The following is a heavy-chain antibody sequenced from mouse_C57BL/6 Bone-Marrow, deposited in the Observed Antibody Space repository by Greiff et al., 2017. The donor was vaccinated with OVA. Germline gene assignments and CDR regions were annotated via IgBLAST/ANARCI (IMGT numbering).Heavy chain of an antibody. V-gene: IGHV1-15*01. D-gene: IGHD2-5*01. Sequence: QVQLKQSGAELVRPGASVTLSCKASGYTFTDYEMHWVKQTPVPGLEWIGAIDPETGGTAYNQKFKGKAILTADKSSSTAYMELRSLTSEDSAVDYGTRGYSNYYAMDYWGQGTSVTVSS. CDR3: TRGYSNYYAMDY. CDR2: IDPETGGT. J-gene: IGHJ4*01. CDR1: GYTFTDYE.